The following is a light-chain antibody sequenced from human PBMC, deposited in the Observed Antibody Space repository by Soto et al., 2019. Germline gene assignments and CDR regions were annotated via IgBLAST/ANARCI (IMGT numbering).Light chain of an antibody. V-gene: IGKV1-39*01. Sequence: TQSPGTLSLSPGERATLSCRASQSVSSNYLAWYQQKPGKAPNLLIYGASSLQSGVPSRFSGSGSGTDFTLTINSLQPEDLATYYCQQTYVTPYTFGQGTKLEIK. J-gene: IGKJ2*01. CDR1: QSVSSNY. CDR2: GAS. CDR3: QQTYVTPYT.